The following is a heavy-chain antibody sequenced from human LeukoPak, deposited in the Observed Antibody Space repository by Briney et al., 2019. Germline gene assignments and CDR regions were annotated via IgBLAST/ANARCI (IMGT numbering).Heavy chain of an antibody. CDR2: INHSGST. J-gene: IGHJ6*02. V-gene: IGHV4-34*01. CDR3: ARGSPLYGMDV. CDR1: GGSFSGYY. Sequence: PSETLSLTCAVYGGSFSGYYWSWIRQPPGKGLEWIGEINHSGSTNYNPSLKSRVTISVDTSKNQFSLKLSSVTAADTAVYYCARGSPLYGMDVWGQGTTVTVSS.